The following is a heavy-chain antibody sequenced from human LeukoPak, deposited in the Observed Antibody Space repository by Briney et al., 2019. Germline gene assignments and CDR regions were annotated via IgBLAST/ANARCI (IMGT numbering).Heavy chain of an antibody. CDR1: GYTLTELS. CDR2: FDPEDGET. V-gene: IGHV1-24*01. Sequence: ASVKVSCKVSGYTLTELSMHWVRQAPGKGLEWMGGFDPEDGETIYAQKFQGRVTMTEDTSTDTAYMELSGLRSEDTAVYYCATDIAAAGSYYFDYWGQGTLVTVSS. CDR3: ATDIAAAGSYYFDY. J-gene: IGHJ4*02. D-gene: IGHD6-13*01.